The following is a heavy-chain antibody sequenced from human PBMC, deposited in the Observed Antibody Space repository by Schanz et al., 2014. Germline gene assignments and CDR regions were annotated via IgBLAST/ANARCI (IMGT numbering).Heavy chain of an antibody. V-gene: IGHV3-23*04. CDR2: ISGSGGST. Sequence: EGQLAESGGGLVQPGGSLRLSCAVSGFDFNSYSMNWVRQVPGKGLEWVSGISGSGGSTYYADSVKGRFTISRDNSKNTLYLQMNSLRAEDTAVYYCAKDLLYGAPMPLNHLDYWGQGTLVTVSS. CDR1: GFDFNSYS. CDR3: AKDLLYGAPMPLNHLDY. D-gene: IGHD2-2*01. J-gene: IGHJ4*02.